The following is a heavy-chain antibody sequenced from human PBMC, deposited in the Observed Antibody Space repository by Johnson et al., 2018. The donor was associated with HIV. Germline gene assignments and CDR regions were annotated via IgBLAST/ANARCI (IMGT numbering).Heavy chain of an antibody. CDR1: GFTFDDYA. CDR3: ARGTGGWPLFDI. D-gene: IGHD6-19*01. J-gene: IGHJ3*02. V-gene: IGHV3-23*03. CDR2: IYSDGTT. Sequence: EVQLVESGGGLVQPGRSLRLSCAASGFTFDDYAMHWVRQAPGKGLEWVSVIYSDGTTYYADSVKGRFTISRDNSKNTLYLQMNSLRAEDMAVYYCARGTGGWPLFDIWGQGTMVTVSS.